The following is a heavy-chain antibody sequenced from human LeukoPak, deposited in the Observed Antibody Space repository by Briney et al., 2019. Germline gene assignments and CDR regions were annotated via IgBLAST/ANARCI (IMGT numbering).Heavy chain of an antibody. D-gene: IGHD5-18*01. J-gene: IGHJ4*02. CDR1: GFTVSSNY. CDR3: ARDSVGTAMAFVDY. CDR2: IYSGGST. V-gene: IGHV3-53*01. Sequence: GGSLRLSCAASGFTVSSNYMSWVRQAPGKGLEWVSVIYSGGSTYYADSVKGRFTISRDNSKNTLYLQMNSLRAEDTAVYYCARDSVGTAMAFVDYWGQGTLVTVSS.